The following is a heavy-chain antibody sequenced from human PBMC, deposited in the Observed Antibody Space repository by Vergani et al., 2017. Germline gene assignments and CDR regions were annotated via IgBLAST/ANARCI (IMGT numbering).Heavy chain of an antibody. CDR3: ARMRLGRRTLDV. CDR1: GGSFSGYY. D-gene: IGHD1-26*01. Sequence: QVQLQQWGAGLLKPSETLSLTCAVYGGSFSGYYWSWIRQPPGKGLEWIGEINHSGSTNYNPSLKRRVTISVDTSKNQFALKLSSVTAADTAVYYCARMRLGRRTLDVWGQGTTVTVAS. V-gene: IGHV4-34*01. J-gene: IGHJ6*02. CDR2: INHSGST.